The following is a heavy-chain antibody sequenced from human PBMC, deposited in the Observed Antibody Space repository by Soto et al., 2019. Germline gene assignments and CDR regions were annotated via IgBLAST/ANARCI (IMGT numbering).Heavy chain of an antibody. V-gene: IGHV4-61*01. D-gene: IGHD3-10*01. CDR3: ARGVTIITGFDY. CDR2: IFYNGST. J-gene: IGHJ4*02. CDR1: GGSVSSGSYY. Sequence: QVQLHESGPGLVKTSETLSLTCTVSGGSVSSGSYYCSWIRQPPGKGLALIGYIFYNGSTNYNPSLKSRVTMSVDTSRDQFSLRLSSVTATDTAFYSCARGVTIITGFDYWGQGSLVTVSS.